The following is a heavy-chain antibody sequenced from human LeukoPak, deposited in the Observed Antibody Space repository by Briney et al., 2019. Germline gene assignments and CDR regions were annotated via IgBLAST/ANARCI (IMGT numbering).Heavy chain of an antibody. J-gene: IGHJ4*02. D-gene: IGHD3-22*01. CDR3: AKDRPLNYYDSSGYVETPFDY. CDR1: GYTLTELS. CDR2: FDPEDGET. V-gene: IGHV1-24*01. Sequence: ASVKVSCKVSGYTLTELSMHWVRQAPGKGLEWMGGFDPEDGETIHAQKFQGRVTMTEDTSTDTAYMELSSLRSEDTAVYYCAKDRPLNYYDSSGYVETPFDYWGQGTLVTVSS.